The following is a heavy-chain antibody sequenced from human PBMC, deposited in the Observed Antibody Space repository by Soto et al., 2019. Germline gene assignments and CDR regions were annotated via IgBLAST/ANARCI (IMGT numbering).Heavy chain of an antibody. CDR1: GYTFTGYY. D-gene: IGHD2-21*02. V-gene: IGHV1-2*04. CDR2: INPNSGGT. CDR3: ARDTAYCGGDCPDGAFDI. J-gene: IGHJ3*02. Sequence: QVQLVQSGAEVKKPGASVKVSCKASGYTFTGYYMHWVRQAPGQGLEWMGWINPNSGGTNYAQKFQGWVTMTRDTSISTAYMELSRLRSDDTAVYYCARDTAYCGGDCPDGAFDIWCQGTMVTVSS.